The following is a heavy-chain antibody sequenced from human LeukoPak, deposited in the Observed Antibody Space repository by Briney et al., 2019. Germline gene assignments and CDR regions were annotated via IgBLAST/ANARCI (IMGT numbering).Heavy chain of an antibody. CDR3: ASRSHKTIVGADTREVGDY. Sequence: SVKVSCKTSGGTLRRHTITWVRQAPGQGLEWMGRIIPMMGIANYAQKFQGRVTITADTSTDTAYMDLISLRSEDTAVYYCASRSHKTIVGADTREVGDYWGQGTLVTVSS. D-gene: IGHD6-19*01. V-gene: IGHV1-69*02. J-gene: IGHJ4*02. CDR2: IIPMMGIA. CDR1: GGTLRRHT.